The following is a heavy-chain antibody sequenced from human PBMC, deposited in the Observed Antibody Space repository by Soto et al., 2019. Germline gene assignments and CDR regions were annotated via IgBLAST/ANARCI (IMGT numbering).Heavy chain of an antibody. CDR1: GYTFTTYV. Sequence: QVQLVQSGAEVKKPGASLRVSCKASGYTFTTYVVNWVRQTPGQGLEWMGWVSPHSGSTGFAQKFQGRLTMTTNTTITTAYMDLISLRSDYSAVYFCARGGYSSSWEFDFWGQGTLVTVS. D-gene: IGHD6-6*01. CDR3: ARGGYSSSWEFDF. J-gene: IGHJ4*02. V-gene: IGHV1-8*01. CDR2: VSPHSGST.